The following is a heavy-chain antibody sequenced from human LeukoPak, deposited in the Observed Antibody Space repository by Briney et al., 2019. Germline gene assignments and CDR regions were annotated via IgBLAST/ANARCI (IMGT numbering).Heavy chain of an antibody. CDR3: ARGSPDHGDNVLFDP. D-gene: IGHD4-17*01. Sequence: ASVKVSCKASGYMFTNYAMNWVRQAPGKGLEWMGWINTHTGNPTYAQGFTGRFVFSLDTTVSTAFLQISSLKAEDTAVYYCARGSPDHGDNVLFDPWGQGTLVTVSS. V-gene: IGHV7-4-1*02. CDR1: GYMFTNYA. J-gene: IGHJ5*02. CDR2: INTHTGNP.